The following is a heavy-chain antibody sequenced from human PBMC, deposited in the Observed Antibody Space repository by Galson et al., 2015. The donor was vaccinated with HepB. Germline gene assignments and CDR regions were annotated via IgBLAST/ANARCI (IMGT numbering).Heavy chain of an antibody. J-gene: IGHJ6*02. CDR2: ISYDGSNK. CDR3: AKDEDTAMATDYYYYYGMDV. V-gene: IGHV3-30*18. CDR1: GFTFSSYG. Sequence: SLRLSCAASGFTFSSYGMHWFRQAPGKGLEWVAVISYDGSNKYYADSVKGRFTISRDNSKNTLYLQMNSLRAEDTAVYYCAKDEDTAMATDYYYYYGMDVWGQGTTVTVSS. D-gene: IGHD5-18*01.